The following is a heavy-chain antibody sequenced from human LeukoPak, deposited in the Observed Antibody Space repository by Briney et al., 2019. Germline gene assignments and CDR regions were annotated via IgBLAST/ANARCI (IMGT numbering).Heavy chain of an antibody. CDR3: ARESVPAVAARRGLNY. V-gene: IGHV1-2*02. CDR1: GYTFTDYY. Sequence: GASVKVSCNASGYTFTDYYMHWVRQAPGQGLEWMGWINPNSGGTNYAQKFQGRVTMTRDTSISTVYMEMSRLRSDDTAVYYCARESVPAVAARRGLNYWGQGTLVAVSS. J-gene: IGHJ4*02. CDR2: INPNSGGT. D-gene: IGHD6-6*01.